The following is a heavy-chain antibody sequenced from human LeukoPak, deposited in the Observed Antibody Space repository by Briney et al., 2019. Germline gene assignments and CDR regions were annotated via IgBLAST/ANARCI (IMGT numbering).Heavy chain of an antibody. V-gene: IGHV4-59*01. CDR2: IHYIGST. J-gene: IGHJ4*02. Sequence: SETLSLTCTVSVGSISSYYWSWVRQPPGKGLEGSGYIHYIGSTNYNPYLKNRVTISVDTSKNQFSLTLTSVTAADTAVYYCARVLLVSSGTFYFDYWGQGTLVTVSS. D-gene: IGHD6-25*01. CDR3: ARVLLVSSGTFYFDY. CDR1: VGSISSYY.